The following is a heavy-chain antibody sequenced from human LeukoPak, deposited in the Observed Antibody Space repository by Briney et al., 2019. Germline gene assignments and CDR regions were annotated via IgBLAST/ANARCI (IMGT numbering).Heavy chain of an antibody. J-gene: IGHJ4*02. CDR3: ARENGEEDYGGFFDY. V-gene: IGHV3-21*01. Sequence: KPGGSLRLSCAASRFTFTTYNMAWVRQAPGKGLEWVSSISENGDDKYYTDSVKGRFAISRDNAKNSLFLQMNSLRAEDTAVYYCARENGEEDYGGFFDYWGQGPLVTVSS. D-gene: IGHD4-17*01. CDR2: ISENGDDK. CDR1: RFTFTTYN.